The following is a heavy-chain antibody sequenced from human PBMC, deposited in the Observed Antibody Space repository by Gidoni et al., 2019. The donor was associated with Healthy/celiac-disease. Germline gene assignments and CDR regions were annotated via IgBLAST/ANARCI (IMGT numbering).Heavy chain of an antibody. CDR2: ISSSSSYI. D-gene: IGHD3-3*01. J-gene: IGHJ6*03. Sequence: VRQAPGKGLEWVSSISSSSSYIYYADSVKGRFTISRDNAKNSLYLQMNSLRAEDTAVYYCARVDYDFWSGYSNYYYYYYMDVWGKGTTVTVSS. V-gene: IGHV3-21*01. CDR3: ARVDYDFWSGYSNYYYYYYMDV.